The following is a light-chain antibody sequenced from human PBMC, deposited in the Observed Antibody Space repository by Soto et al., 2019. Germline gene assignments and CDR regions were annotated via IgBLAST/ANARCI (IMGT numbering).Light chain of an antibody. CDR1: SGDIGSYTY. V-gene: IGLV2-14*01. Sequence: QSVLTQPASVSGSPGQSITISCTGTSGDIGSYTYVSWYQQYPGKAPKLLISEVTNRPSGVSNRFSGSKSGNTASLTISGLQAEDEAHYYCSSYTSASALGIFGGGTKVTVL. CDR3: SSYTSASALGI. CDR2: EVT. J-gene: IGLJ2*01.